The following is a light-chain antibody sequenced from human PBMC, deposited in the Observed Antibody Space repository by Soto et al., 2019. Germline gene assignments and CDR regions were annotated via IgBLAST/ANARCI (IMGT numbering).Light chain of an antibody. CDR3: QQYYNWPAYT. V-gene: IGKV3-15*01. J-gene: IGKJ2*01. CDR2: GAS. Sequence: EIVLTQSPAALSVSPRERATLSCRARESVRSNLAWFQQKPGQAPRPLIFGASTRATGIPTRFTGSGSGTEFTLTIGSLKSEDLAVYYCQQYYNWPAYTFGQGTKVDIK. CDR1: ESVRSN.